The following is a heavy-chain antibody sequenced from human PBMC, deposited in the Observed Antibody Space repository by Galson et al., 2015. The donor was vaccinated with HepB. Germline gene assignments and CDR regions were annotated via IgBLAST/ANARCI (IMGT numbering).Heavy chain of an antibody. V-gene: IGHV3-33*01. CDR1: GFTFSSYG. D-gene: IGHD4-17*01. CDR2: IWYDGSNK. CDR3: ARAPDYGDYVEMAGPGDY. J-gene: IGHJ4*02. Sequence: SLRLSCAASGFTFSSYGMHWVRQAPGKGLEWVAVIWYDGSNKYYADSVKGRFTISRDNSKNTLYLQMNSLRAEDTAVYYCARAPDYGDYVEMAGPGDYWGQGTLVTVSS.